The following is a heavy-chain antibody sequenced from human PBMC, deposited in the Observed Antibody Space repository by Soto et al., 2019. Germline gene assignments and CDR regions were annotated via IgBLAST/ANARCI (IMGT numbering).Heavy chain of an antibody. CDR1: GLGVSNNY. CDR2: LYSGGTT. Sequence: GGSLRLSXAASGLGVSNNYLSWVRQPPGKWLEWVSVLYSGGTTYYADSVKGRFTISRDNSKNTLYLQMNSLRAEDTAVYYCAREDRRRDGRDYYYYYGMDVWGQGTTVTVSS. J-gene: IGHJ6*02. V-gene: IGHV3-53*01. CDR3: AREDRRRDGRDYYYYYGMDV.